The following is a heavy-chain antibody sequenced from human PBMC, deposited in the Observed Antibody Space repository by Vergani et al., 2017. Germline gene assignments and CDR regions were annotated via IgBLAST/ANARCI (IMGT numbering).Heavy chain of an antibody. CDR3: AKDRSRVYYYYYGMDV. V-gene: IGHV3-23*01. Sequence: EVQLLESGGGLVQPGGSLRLSCAASGFTFSSYAMSWVRQAPGKGLEWVSAISGSGGSTYYADSVKGRFTISRDNAKNSLYLLMNSLRAEDTALYYCAKDRSRVYYYYYGMDVWGQGTTVTVSS. J-gene: IGHJ6*02. CDR2: ISGSGGST. CDR1: GFTFSSYA.